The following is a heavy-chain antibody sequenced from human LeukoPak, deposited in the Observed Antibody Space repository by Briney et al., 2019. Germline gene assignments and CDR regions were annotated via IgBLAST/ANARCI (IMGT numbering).Heavy chain of an antibody. CDR2: MSYDGSKE. CDR1: GFTFSSYG. V-gene: IGHV3-30*03. D-gene: IGHD5/OR15-5a*01. CDR3: LVWKHVFDR. J-gene: IGHJ5*02. Sequence: GRSLRLSCAASGFTFSSYGMHWVRQAPGKGLEWVAVMSYDGSKEYYADSVKGRFTISRDNSKNTLYLRMNSLRVEDTAVYYCLVWKHVFDRWGQGTLVTVSS.